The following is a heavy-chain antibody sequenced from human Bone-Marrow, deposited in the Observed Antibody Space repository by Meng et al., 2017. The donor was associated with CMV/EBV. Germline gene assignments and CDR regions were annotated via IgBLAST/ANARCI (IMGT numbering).Heavy chain of an antibody. Sequence: GESLKISCAASGFTVSSNYMSWVRQAPGKGLEWVSVIYSGGSTYYADSVKGRFTISRDNSKNTLYLQMNSLRAEDTAVYCCARDDPQIQLRDSGYYGMDVWGQGTTDTVSS. J-gene: IGHJ6*02. CDR2: IYSGGST. CDR3: ARDDPQIQLRDSGYYGMDV. CDR1: GFTVSSNY. V-gene: IGHV3-53*05. D-gene: IGHD5-18*01.